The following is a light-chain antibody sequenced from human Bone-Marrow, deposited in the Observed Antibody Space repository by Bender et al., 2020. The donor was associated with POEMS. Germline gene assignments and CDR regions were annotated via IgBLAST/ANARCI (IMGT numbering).Light chain of an antibody. CDR1: PSDVGSYNL. CDR3: CSYAGSNTLL. Sequence: QSALTQPASVSGSPGQSITISCTGAPSDVGSYNLVSWYQHYPGKAPKLMIYDVSKRPSGVSNRFSGSKSGNTASLTISGLQVEDEADYYCCSYAGSNTLLFGGGTKLTVL. CDR2: DVS. V-gene: IGLV2-23*02. J-gene: IGLJ2*01.